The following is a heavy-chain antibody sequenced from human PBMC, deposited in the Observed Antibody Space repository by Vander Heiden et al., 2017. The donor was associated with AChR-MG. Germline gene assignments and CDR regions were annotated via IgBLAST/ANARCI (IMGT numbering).Heavy chain of an antibody. D-gene: IGHD3-16*01. CDR2: IDWDDEK. J-gene: IGHJ4*02. CDR3: ARIGPEGDLEDY. Sequence: QVTLKESGPALVKPTQTLTLTCTFSGFSLSTSGMRVSWIRQPPGKALEWLARIDWDDEKFYSTSLKTRLTISKHTSKNQVALTMTNMDPVDTATYYCARIGPEGDLEDYWGQGTLVTVSS. V-gene: IGHV2-70*04. CDR1: GFSLSTSGMR.